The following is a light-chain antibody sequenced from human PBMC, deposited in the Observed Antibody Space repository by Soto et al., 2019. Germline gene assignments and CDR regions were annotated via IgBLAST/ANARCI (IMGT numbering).Light chain of an antibody. CDR1: SSNMGAGYD. CDR3: QSYDTSLSGSCV. Sequence: SCTGSSSNMGAGYDVHWYQQLPGTAPKLLIYDNSNRPSGVPDRFSGSKSGTSASLAITGLQAEDEADYYCQSYDTSLSGSCVFGTGTKVTVL. CDR2: DNS. V-gene: IGLV1-40*01. J-gene: IGLJ1*01.